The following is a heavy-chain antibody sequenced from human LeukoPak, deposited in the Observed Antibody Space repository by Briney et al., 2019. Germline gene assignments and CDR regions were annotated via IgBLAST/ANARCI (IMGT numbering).Heavy chain of an antibody. CDR1: GFTFSSYG. CDR3: AKDQPYDYGDYGWAGVFDY. CDR2: ISYDASNK. V-gene: IGHV3-30*18. J-gene: IGHJ4*02. D-gene: IGHD4-17*01. Sequence: LAGGSLRLSCAASGFTFSSYGMHCVRQAPGKGLEWVAVISYDASNKYYADSVKGRFTISRDNSKNTLYLQMNSLRAEDTAVYYCAKDQPYDYGDYGWAGVFDYWGQGTLVTVSS.